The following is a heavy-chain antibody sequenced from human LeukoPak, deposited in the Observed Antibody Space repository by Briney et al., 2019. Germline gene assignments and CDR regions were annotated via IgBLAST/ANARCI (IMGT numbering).Heavy chain of an antibody. CDR3: ARWVQNWNYVLYDWFDP. V-gene: IGHV1-2*02. CDR2: INPNSGGT. Sequence: GASVKVSCTASGYTFIGYYMHWVRQAPGQGLEWMGWINPNSGGTNYAQKFQGRVTMTRDTSISTAYMELSRLRSDDTAVYYCARWVQNWNYVLYDWFDPWGQGTLVTVSS. CDR1: GYTFIGYY. J-gene: IGHJ5*02. D-gene: IGHD1-7*01.